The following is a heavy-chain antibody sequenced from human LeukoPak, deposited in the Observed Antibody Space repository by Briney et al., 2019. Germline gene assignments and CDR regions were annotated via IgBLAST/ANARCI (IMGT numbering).Heavy chain of an antibody. J-gene: IGHJ4*02. CDR1: GGSISVTPYY. CDR3: ARASTIFGHFAY. CDR2: IYYSGST. Sequence: SETLSLTCAISGGSISVTPYYWGWIRQPPGKGLEWIGSIYYSGSTYYNPSLKSRLTISVDTSKNQFSLKLTSVTAADTAVYYCARASTIFGHFAYWGRGTPVTVSS. D-gene: IGHD3-3*01. V-gene: IGHV4-39*07.